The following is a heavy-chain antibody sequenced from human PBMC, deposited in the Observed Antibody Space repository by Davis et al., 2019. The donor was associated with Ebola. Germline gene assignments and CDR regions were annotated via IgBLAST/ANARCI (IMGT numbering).Heavy chain of an antibody. CDR3: ARTYCSSTSCYRAYYYYGMDV. D-gene: IGHD2-2*01. V-gene: IGHV1-3*01. Sequence: ASVKVSCKTSGGTFSTYTITWVRQAPGQRLEWMGWINAGNGNPKYSQKFQGRVTITRDTSASTAYMELSSLRSEDTAVYYCARTYCSSTSCYRAYYYYGMDVWGQGTTVTVSS. CDR2: INAGNGNP. J-gene: IGHJ6*02. CDR1: GGTFSTYT.